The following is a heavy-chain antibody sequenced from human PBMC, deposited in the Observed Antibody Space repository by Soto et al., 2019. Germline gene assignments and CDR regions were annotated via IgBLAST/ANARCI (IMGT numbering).Heavy chain of an antibody. CDR3: ARGAVLDY. CDR2: TYYTGIT. Sequence: SETLSLTCTVSGGAISRFYWSWIRQPPGKGLEWIGNTYYTGITNYSPSLKGRVAISVDSSKNQFSLKLSSVTAADTAVYYCARGAVLDYWGQGILVTVSS. J-gene: IGHJ4*02. D-gene: IGHD3-10*01. CDR1: GGAISRFY. V-gene: IGHV4-59*01.